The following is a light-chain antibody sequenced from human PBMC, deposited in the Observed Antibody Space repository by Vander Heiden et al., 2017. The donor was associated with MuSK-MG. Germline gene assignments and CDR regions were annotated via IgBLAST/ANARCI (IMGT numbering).Light chain of an antibody. CDR2: GAS. CDR3: QQYNNWPRT. Sequence: IVMPQSPATLSVSPGERATLSCRASQSVSSNLAWDQQKPGQAPRLLIYGASNRATGIPARFSGSGSGTEFTLTISSLQSEDFAVYYCQQYNNWPRTFGQGTKVEIK. V-gene: IGKV3-15*01. J-gene: IGKJ1*01. CDR1: QSVSSN.